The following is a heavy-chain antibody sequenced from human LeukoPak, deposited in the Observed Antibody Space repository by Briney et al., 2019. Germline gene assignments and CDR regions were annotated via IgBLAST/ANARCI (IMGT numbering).Heavy chain of an antibody. V-gene: IGHV5-51*01. CDR1: GYSFATYW. J-gene: IGHJ4*02. Sequence: GESLKISCKGSGYSFATYWIGWVRQMPGKGLEWMGIIYPGDSDTRYSPSFQGQVIISADKSISTAYLQWSSLKATDTAMYYCARRDYYGYYFDYWGQGTLVTVSS. CDR2: IYPGDSDT. D-gene: IGHD3-10*01. CDR3: ARRDYYGYYFDY.